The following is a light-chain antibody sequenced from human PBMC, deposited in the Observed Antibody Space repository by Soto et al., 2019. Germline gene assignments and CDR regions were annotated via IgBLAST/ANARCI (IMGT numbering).Light chain of an antibody. Sequence: DIQMTQSPSTLSASVGDRVTITCRASQNIRSWLAWYQQKAGKAPKLLIYDASNLESGVPSRFSGGGSETQFTLTIDSLQPDDVASYYCQQYNDGYTFGQGTKLEIK. CDR3: QQYNDGYT. V-gene: IGKV1-5*01. CDR1: QNIRSW. CDR2: DAS. J-gene: IGKJ2*01.